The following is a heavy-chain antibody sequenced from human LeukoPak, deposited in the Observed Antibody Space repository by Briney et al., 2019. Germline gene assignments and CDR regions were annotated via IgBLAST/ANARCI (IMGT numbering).Heavy chain of an antibody. CDR3: ARSYPSGYSYGYGSYGMDV. CDR2: IIPIFGTA. J-gene: IGHJ6*04. D-gene: IGHD5-18*01. Sequence: GASVKVSCKASGGTFSSYAISWVRQAPGQGLEWMGGIIPIFGTANYAQKFQGRVTITADKSTSTAYMELSSLRSEDTAVCYCARSYPSGYSYGYGSYGMDVWGKGTTVTVSS. CDR1: GGTFSSYA. V-gene: IGHV1-69*06.